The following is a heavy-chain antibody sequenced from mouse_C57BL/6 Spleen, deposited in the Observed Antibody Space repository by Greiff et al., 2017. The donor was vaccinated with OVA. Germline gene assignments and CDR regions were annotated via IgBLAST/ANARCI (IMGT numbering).Heavy chain of an antibody. V-gene: IGHV5-9-1*02. CDR1: GFTFSSYA. J-gene: IGHJ4*01. CDR2: ISSGGDYI. D-gene: IGHD4-1*01. CDR3: TGELGRYYAMDD. Sequence: EVHLVESGEGLVKPGGSLKLSCAASGFTFSSYAMSWVRQTPEKRLEWVAYISSGGDYIYYADTVKGRFTIYRDNARNTLYLKMSSLKSEDTAMYYCTGELGRYYAMDDWGQGTSVTVSS.